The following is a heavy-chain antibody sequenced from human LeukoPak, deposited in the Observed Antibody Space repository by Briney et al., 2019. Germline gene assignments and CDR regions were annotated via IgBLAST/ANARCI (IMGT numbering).Heavy chain of an antibody. D-gene: IGHD3-22*01. Sequence: SETLSLTCTVSGGSISSYYWSWIRQPPGKGLEWIGYIYYSGSTNYNPSLKSRVTISVDTSKNQFSLKPSSVTAADTAVYYCARSSPLYYDSSGYYSWASGWFDPWGQGTLVTVSS. CDR1: GGSISSYY. CDR3: ARSSPLYYDSSGYYSWASGWFDP. CDR2: IYYSGST. V-gene: IGHV4-59*01. J-gene: IGHJ5*02.